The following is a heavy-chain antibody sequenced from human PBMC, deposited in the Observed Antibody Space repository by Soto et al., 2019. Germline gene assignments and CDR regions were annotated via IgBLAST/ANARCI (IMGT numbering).Heavy chain of an antibody. Sequence: SETLSLTCTVSGASISNAYWSWIRQAAGKRLEWIGRIHSSGTFNYNPSLKSRVSISRDTSKNQISLKLSSVTAADTAVYYCARDNIVSKGYGMDVWGQGTTVTVS. CDR1: GASISNAY. D-gene: IGHD5-12*01. J-gene: IGHJ6*02. CDR2: IHSSGTF. CDR3: ARDNIVSKGYGMDV. V-gene: IGHV4-4*07.